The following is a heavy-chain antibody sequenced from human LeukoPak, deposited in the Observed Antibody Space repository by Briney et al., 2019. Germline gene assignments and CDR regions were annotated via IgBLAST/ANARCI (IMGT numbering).Heavy chain of an antibody. J-gene: IGHJ6*03. CDR3: AREGCSGGSCYKIRYYYYYMDV. CDR2: IYTSGST. V-gene: IGHV4-4*07. CDR1: GGSISSYY. D-gene: IGHD2-15*01. Sequence: SGTLSLTCTVSGGSISSYYWSWIRQPAGKGLEWIGRIYTSGSTNYNPSLKSRVTMSVDTSKSQFSLKLSSVTAADTAVYYCAREGCSGGSCYKIRYYYYYMDVWGKGTTVTVSS.